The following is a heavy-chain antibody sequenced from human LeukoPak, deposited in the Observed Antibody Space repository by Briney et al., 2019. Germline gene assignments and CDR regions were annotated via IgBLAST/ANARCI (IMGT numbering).Heavy chain of an antibody. CDR2: INWNGGST. CDR3: ARGARGVSGYYFDF. Sequence: GGSLRLSCAASGFTFDDYGMSWIRQAPGKGLEWVSGINWNGGSTGYADSVKGRFTISRDNAKNSLYLQMNSLRAEDTALYYCARGARGVSGYYFDFWGQGTLVTVSS. CDR1: GFTFDDYG. V-gene: IGHV3-20*04. J-gene: IGHJ4*02. D-gene: IGHD3-10*01.